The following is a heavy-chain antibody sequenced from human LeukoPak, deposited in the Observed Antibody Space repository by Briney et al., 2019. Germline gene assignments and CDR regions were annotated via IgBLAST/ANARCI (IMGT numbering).Heavy chain of an antibody. CDR3: ASGDSGCLDL. CDR1: GFTFISYW. V-gene: IGHV3-74*01. D-gene: IGHD2-21*01. J-gene: IGHJ2*01. Sequence: GGSLRLSCAASGFTFISYWMNWVRQAPGKGLVWVAHIHSDGTITTYADSVEGRFTIPRDNAHNTLDLQMDGLRAEDTAIYYCASGDSGCLDLWGRGTLVTVSS. CDR2: IHSDGTIT.